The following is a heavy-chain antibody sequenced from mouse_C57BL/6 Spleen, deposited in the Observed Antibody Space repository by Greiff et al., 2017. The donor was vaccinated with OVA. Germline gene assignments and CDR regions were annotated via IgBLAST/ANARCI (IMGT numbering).Heavy chain of an antibody. Sequence: VQLQQSGPELVKPGASVKISCKASGYAFSSSWMNWVKQRPGKGLEWIGRIYPGDGDTKYNGKFKGKATLTADKSSSTAYMQLSSLTSEDSAVYFCARFERGTYYFYYWGQGTTLTVSS. V-gene: IGHV1-82*01. D-gene: IGHD3-3*01. CDR1: GYAFSSSW. CDR3: ARFERGTYYFYY. J-gene: IGHJ2*01. CDR2: IYPGDGDT.